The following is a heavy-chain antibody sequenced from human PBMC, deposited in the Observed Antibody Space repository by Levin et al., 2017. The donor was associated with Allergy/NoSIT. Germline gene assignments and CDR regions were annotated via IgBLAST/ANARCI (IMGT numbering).Heavy chain of an antibody. V-gene: IGHV4-34*01. Sequence: PSETLSLTCAVYGGSFSGFYWSWIRQPPGKGLEWIGEINHSGSITYNPSLKSRVTLSVDTSKNHFSLKLTSVTAAETAVYYCARGGVRYFDWLSNLAYWGQGSLVTVSS. CDR3: ARGGVRYFDWLSNLAY. CDR1: GGSFSGFY. D-gene: IGHD3-9*01. J-gene: IGHJ4*02. CDR2: INHSGSI.